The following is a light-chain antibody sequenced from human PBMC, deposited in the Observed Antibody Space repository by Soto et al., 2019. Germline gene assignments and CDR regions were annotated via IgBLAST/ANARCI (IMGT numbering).Light chain of an antibody. CDR3: TSYAGNNIYV. V-gene: IGLV2-8*01. Sequence: ALTQPPSASGSPGQSVTISCTGTSSDVGDYNCVSWYQQHPGKAPKLMIYEVNKRPSGVPDRFSGSKSGNTASLTVSGLQAEDEADYYCTSYAGNNIYVFGTGTKVTVL. CDR2: EVN. J-gene: IGLJ1*01. CDR1: SSDVGDYNC.